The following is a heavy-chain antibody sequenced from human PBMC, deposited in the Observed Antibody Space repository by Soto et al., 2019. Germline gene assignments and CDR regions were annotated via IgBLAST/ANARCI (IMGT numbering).Heavy chain of an antibody. CDR2: IYYSGST. Sequence: PSETLSLTCTVSGGSISSGGYYWSWIRQHPGKGLEWIGYIYYSGSTYYNPSLKSRVTISVDTSKNQFSLKLSSVTAADTAVYYCARSPVAGHPYYYYGMDVWGQGTTVTVSS. D-gene: IGHD6-19*01. CDR1: GGSISSGGYY. J-gene: IGHJ6*02. V-gene: IGHV4-31*03. CDR3: ARSPVAGHPYYYYGMDV.